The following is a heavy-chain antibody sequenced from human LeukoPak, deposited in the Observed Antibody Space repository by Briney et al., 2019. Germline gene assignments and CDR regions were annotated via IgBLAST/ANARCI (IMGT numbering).Heavy chain of an antibody. Sequence: SETLSLTCTVSGYSISSGFYWGWIRQPPGKGLEWIGNIHYSGSTYYKPSLKSRVTISVDTSKNQFSLKLSSVTAADTAMYYCARDAPGLLSYWGQGTLVTVSS. CDR1: GYSISSGFY. CDR3: ARDAPGLLSY. J-gene: IGHJ4*02. V-gene: IGHV4-38-2*02. CDR2: IHYSGST. D-gene: IGHD2-15*01.